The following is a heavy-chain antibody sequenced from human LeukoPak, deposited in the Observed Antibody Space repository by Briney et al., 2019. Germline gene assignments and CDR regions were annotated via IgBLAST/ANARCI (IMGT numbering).Heavy chain of an antibody. J-gene: IGHJ4*02. V-gene: IGHV1-69*13. Sequence: GASVTVSCKASGGTFSSYAISWVRQAPGQGLEWMGGIIPIFGTANYAQKFQGRVTITADESTSTAYMELSSLRSEDTAVYYCARVHEYSSSWYGIWFDYWGQGTLVTVSS. CDR3: ARVHEYSSSWYGIWFDY. CDR2: IIPIFGTA. D-gene: IGHD6-13*01. CDR1: GGTFSSYA.